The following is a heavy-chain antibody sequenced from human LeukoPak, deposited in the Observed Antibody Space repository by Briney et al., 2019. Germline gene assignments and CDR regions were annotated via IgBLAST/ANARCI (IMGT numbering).Heavy chain of an antibody. CDR3: ARAQGESELDY. CDR1: GYTFTSYY. Sequence: ASVKVSCKASGYTFTSYYMHWVRQAPRQGLEWMGIINPSGGSTSYAQKFQGRVTMTRDMSTSTVYMELSSLRSEDTAVYYCARAQGESELDYWGQGTLVTVSS. CDR2: INPSGGST. J-gene: IGHJ4*02. V-gene: IGHV1-46*01.